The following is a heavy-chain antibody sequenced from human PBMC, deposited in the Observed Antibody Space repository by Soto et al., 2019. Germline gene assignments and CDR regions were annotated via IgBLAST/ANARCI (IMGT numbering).Heavy chain of an antibody. D-gene: IGHD2-21*02. V-gene: IGHV3-21*01. J-gene: IGHJ6*02. CDR2: IGTRGDI. CDR1: GFTFSRYS. Sequence: KTGGSLRLSCAVSGFTFSRYSMNWVRQAPGKGLEWVASIGTRGDIYYAESVKGRLTISRDNAKNSLSLEMDSLRVEDTGVYYCAREETAWPLAYGLDVWGQGTTVTVSS. CDR3: AREETAWPLAYGLDV.